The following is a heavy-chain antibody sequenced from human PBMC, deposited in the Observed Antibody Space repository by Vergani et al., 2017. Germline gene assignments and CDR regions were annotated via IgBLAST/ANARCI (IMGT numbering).Heavy chain of an antibody. CDR3: ATYANRGPRDYYYYYMDV. D-gene: IGHD1-14*01. J-gene: IGHJ6*03. CDR1: GYTLPELS. CDR2: FDPEDGET. V-gene: IGHV1-24*01. Sequence: QVQLVQSGAEVKKPGASVKVSCKVSGYTLPELSMHWVRQAPGKGLEWMGGFDPEDGETIYAQKFQGRVTMTEDTSTDTAYMELSSLRSEDTAVYYCATYANRGPRDYYYYYMDVWGKGTTVTVSS.